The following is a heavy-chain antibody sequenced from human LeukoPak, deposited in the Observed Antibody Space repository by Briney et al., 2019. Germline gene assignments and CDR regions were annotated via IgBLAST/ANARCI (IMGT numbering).Heavy chain of an antibody. CDR3: ARGRYSGYDYIWYFDL. Sequence: ASVKVSCKASGYTFTSYDINWVRQATGQGLEWMGWMNPNSGNTGYAQKFQGRVTMSRNTSISTAYMELSSLRSEDTAVYYCARGRYSGYDYIWYFDLWGRGTLVTVSS. J-gene: IGHJ2*01. V-gene: IGHV1-8*01. CDR2: MNPNSGNT. D-gene: IGHD5-12*01. CDR1: GYTFTSYD.